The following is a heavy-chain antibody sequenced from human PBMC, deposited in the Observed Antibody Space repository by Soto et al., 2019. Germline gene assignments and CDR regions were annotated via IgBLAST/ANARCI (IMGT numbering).Heavy chain of an antibody. D-gene: IGHD1-26*01. V-gene: IGHV3-23*01. CDR1: GFTFSSYA. CDR2: ISGSGSPT. Sequence: LRLSCAASGFTFSSYAMTWVRQAPGRGLEWVSAISGSGSPTYYADSVRGRFTISRDNSKNTLYLQMNSLRADDTAVYYCARDISGGTYNYYYGMDVWGQGTTVTVSS. CDR3: ARDISGGTYNYYYGMDV. J-gene: IGHJ6*02.